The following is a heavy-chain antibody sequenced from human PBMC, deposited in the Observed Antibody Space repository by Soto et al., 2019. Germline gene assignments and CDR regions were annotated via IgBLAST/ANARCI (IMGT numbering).Heavy chain of an antibody. D-gene: IGHD4-17*01. CDR1: GGSISSYY. Sequence: PSETLSLTCTVSGGSISSYYWSWIRQPPGKGLEWIGYIYYSGSTNYNPSLKSRVTISVDTSKNQFSLKLSSVTAADTAVYYCARATVTDLYGYYYMDVWGKGTTVTVSS. CDR3: ARATVTDLYGYYYMDV. CDR2: IYYSGST. J-gene: IGHJ6*03. V-gene: IGHV4-59*01.